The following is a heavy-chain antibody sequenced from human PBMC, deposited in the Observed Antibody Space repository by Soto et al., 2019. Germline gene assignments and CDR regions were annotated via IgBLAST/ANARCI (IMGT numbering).Heavy chain of an antibody. Sequence: QVQLQESGPGLVKPSETLSLTCNVSGDSLSSNYWSWIRQPPGKGLEWIGYIYSSGSTKYNPSLKSRVTISVDTSKHQFSLKLSSVTAADTAVYYCGRHISGGDSYGSNWFDPWGQGALVTVSS. CDR1: GDSLSSNY. CDR2: IYSSGST. D-gene: IGHD5-18*01. V-gene: IGHV4-59*08. J-gene: IGHJ5*02. CDR3: GRHISGGDSYGSNWFDP.